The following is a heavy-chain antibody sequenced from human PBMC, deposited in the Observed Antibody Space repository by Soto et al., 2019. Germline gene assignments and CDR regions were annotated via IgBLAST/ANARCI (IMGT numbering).Heavy chain of an antibody. V-gene: IGHV4-59*12. J-gene: IGHJ6*03. CDR2: VFYSGGT. CDR1: GGSFSNYY. D-gene: IGHD2-15*01. CDR3: ARAPGGVEYYYTDV. Sequence: QVQLQESGPGLVKPSETLSLTCTVSGGSFSNYYWSWIRQTPGRGLEWIGQVFYSGGTNYNPSPQSRVTISLGTSKTGFSLKLSSVTVANTALYYCARAPGGVEYYYTDVWGKGATVPVSS.